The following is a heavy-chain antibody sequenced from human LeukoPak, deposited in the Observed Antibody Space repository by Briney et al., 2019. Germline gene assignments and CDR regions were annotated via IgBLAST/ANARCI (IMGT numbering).Heavy chain of an antibody. CDR3: AKDRVLRYFDWLFDLDY. CDR2: IKQDGSEK. V-gene: IGHV3-7*01. D-gene: IGHD3-9*01. Sequence: PGGSLRLSCAASGFTFSSYWMSWVRQAPGQGLEWVANIKQDGSEKYYVDSVKGRFTISRDNSTNTLYLQMNSLRAEDTAVYYCAKDRVLRYFDWLFDLDYWGQGTLVTVSS. CDR1: GFTFSSYW. J-gene: IGHJ4*02.